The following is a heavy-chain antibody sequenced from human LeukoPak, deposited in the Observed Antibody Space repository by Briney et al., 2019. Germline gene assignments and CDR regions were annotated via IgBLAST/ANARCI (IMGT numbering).Heavy chain of an antibody. J-gene: IGHJ6*03. V-gene: IGHV1-69*05. CDR2: IIPIFGTA. Sequence: SVKVSCKASGGTFSSYAISWVRQAPGPGLEWMGRIIPIFGTANYAQKFQGRVTITTDESTSTAYMELSSLRSEDTAVYYCARVGLKDYYYYMDVWGKGTTVTVS. CDR1: GGTFSSYA. D-gene: IGHD3/OR15-3a*01. CDR3: ARVGLKDYYYYMDV.